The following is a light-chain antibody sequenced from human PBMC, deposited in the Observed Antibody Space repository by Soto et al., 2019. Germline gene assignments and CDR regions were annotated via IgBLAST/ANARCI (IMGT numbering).Light chain of an antibody. CDR1: QSVSSNY. CDR3: QQYGRSPAT. J-gene: IGKJ1*01. Sequence: EIVLTQSPGTLSLSPGERATLSCRASQSVSSNYLAWYQQKPGQAPRLLIFGASSRASGIPDRFSGSGSGTDVTLTIGRLEPEDFAVYYCQQYGRSPATFGQGTKVDIK. CDR2: GAS. V-gene: IGKV3-20*01.